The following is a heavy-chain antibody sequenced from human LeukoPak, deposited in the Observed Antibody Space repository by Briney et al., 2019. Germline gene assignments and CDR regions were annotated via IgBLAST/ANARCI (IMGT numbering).Heavy chain of an antibody. V-gene: IGHV1-18*01. D-gene: IGHD3-22*01. CDR2: IDTYNGNT. J-gene: IGHJ5*02. CDR3: TRDQLDSRRQPEGFDP. Sequence: GASVKVSCKASGYRFTSNGISWVRQAPGQGLEWMGWIDTYNGNTNFAPKFQGRVTMTTDTSTSTVYMELRGLRSDDTARYYCTRDQLDSRRQPEGFDPWGPGTLVTVSS. CDR1: GYRFTSNG.